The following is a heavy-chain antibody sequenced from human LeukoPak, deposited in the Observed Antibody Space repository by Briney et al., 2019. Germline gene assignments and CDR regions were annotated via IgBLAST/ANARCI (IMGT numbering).Heavy chain of an antibody. J-gene: IGHJ4*02. CDR3: TRDRGAYNLYDY. CDR1: GFTFGDYA. Sequence: PGGSLRLSCTASGFTFGDYAMSWIRQAPGKVLEWVGFIRSKAYGETADYAESVKGRFTISRDDSKAIAYLQMNSLKTEDTAVYHCTRDRGAYNLYDYWGQGTLVTVSS. CDR2: IRSKAYGETA. V-gene: IGHV3-49*03. D-gene: IGHD1-1*01.